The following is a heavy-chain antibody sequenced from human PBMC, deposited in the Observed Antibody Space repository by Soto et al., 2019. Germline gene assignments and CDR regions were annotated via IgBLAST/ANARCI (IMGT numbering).Heavy chain of an antibody. Sequence: EVRLVESEGGLVQPGGSLSLSCAASGFTFSYYWMHWVRQAPGQGLLWVSRIHSDGSSTTYADSVKGRFTISRDNAKTTVSLQMHSRRVEDTGVYFCARGDRGSFYLWCQGTMVTVSA. CDR1: GFTFSYYW. V-gene: IGHV3-74*01. D-gene: IGHD2-21*02. CDR3: ARGDRGSFYL. CDR2: IHSDGSST. J-gene: IGHJ3*01.